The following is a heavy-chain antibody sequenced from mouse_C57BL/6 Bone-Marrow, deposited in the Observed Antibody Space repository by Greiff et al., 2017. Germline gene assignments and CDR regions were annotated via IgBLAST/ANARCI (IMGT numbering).Heavy chain of an antibody. CDR3: TSEGFAY. J-gene: IGHJ3*01. V-gene: IGHV2-6*01. CDR2: IWGVGST. Sequence: VQLQQSGPGLVAPSQSLSITCTVSGFSLTSYGVDWVRQSPGKGLEWLGVIWGVGSTNYNSALKSRLSISKDNSKSQVFLKMNSLQTDDTAMYCCTSEGFAYWGQGTLVTVSA. CDR1: GFSLTSYG.